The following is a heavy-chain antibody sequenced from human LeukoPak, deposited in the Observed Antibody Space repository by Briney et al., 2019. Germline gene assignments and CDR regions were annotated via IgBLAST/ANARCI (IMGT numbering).Heavy chain of an antibody. CDR3: ARGTGYCSSTSCRGDYFDY. Sequence: SETLSLTCAVSGGSISSGGYSWSWIRQPPGKGLEWIGYIYHGGSTYYNPSLKSRVTISVDRSKNQFSLKLSSVTAADTAVYYCARGTGYCSSTSCRGDYFDYWGQGTLVTVSS. CDR1: GGSISSGGYS. CDR2: IYHGGST. D-gene: IGHD2-2*01. V-gene: IGHV4-30-2*01. J-gene: IGHJ4*02.